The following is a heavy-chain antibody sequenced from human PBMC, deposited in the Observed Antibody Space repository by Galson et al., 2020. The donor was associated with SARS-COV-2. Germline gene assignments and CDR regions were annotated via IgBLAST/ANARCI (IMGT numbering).Heavy chain of an antibody. D-gene: IGHD4-4*01. CDR1: GYTFTSYY. CDR3: ASELYSSGDNYYYVLDV. J-gene: IGHJ6*02. CDR2: INPSGGST. Sequence: ASVKVSCKASGYTFTSYYMHWVRQAPGQGLEWMGIINPSGGSTSYAQKFQGRVTMTRDTSTSTVYMELSSLRSEDTAVYYCASELYSSGDNYYYVLDVFGQVTTVTVSS. V-gene: IGHV1-46*01.